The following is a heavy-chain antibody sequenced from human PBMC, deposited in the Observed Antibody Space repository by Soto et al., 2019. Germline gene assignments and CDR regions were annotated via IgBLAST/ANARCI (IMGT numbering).Heavy chain of an antibody. CDR1: GGSIRRYY. V-gene: IGHV4-59*01. J-gene: IGHJ6*02. D-gene: IGHD5-18*01. CDR2: IYYSGST. Sequence: PSETLSLTGTVSGGSIRRYYWGWIRQPPGKGLEWIGYIYYSGSTNYSPSLKSRVTISIDSSKNQFSLKLSSVTAADTAVYYCARGVGVNSMVTHSNYYGMDVWPQGTTVTVSS. CDR3: ARGVGVNSMVTHSNYYGMDV.